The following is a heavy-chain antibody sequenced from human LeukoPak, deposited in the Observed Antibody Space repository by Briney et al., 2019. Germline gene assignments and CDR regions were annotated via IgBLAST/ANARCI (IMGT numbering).Heavy chain of an antibody. CDR2: IRYDGSNK. V-gene: IGHV3-30*02. CDR3: ARETVMVRGVITPNYYFDY. Sequence: GGSLRLSCAASGFTFSSYGMHWVRQAPGKGLEWVAFIRYDGSNKYYADSVKGQFTISRDNSKNTLYLQMNSLRAEDTAVYYCARETVMVRGVITPNYYFDYWGQGTLVTVSS. CDR1: GFTFSSYG. D-gene: IGHD3-10*01. J-gene: IGHJ4*02.